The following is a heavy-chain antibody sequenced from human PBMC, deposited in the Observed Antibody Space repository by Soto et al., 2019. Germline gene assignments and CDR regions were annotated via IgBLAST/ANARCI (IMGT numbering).Heavy chain of an antibody. CDR1: GDSITTYKW. D-gene: IGHD7-27*01. J-gene: IGHJ6*02. Sequence: SETLSLTCGVSGDSITTYKWWTWVRQTPGKGLEWIGEIYDSGHTRYNPSLKSRVTISKDTSKNELSLKLNSVTVADTAVYYCATCQLGEYYYAMDIWGQGTTVTVSS. CDR2: IYDSGHT. V-gene: IGHV4-4*02. CDR3: ATCQLGEYYYAMDI.